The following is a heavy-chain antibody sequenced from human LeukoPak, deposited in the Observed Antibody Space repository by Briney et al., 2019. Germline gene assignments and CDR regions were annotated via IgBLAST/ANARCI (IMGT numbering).Heavy chain of an antibody. V-gene: IGHV3-30*02. CDR1: GFTFSSYG. J-gene: IGHJ6*03. D-gene: IGHD3-3*01. CDR2: IRYDGTNK. CDR3: AKDGTIFGVIGDYYMDV. Sequence: GGSLRLSCAASGFTFSSYGMHWVRQAPGKGLEWVTFIRYDGTNKYYADSVKGRLTISRDASKNTLYLQMNSLRVEDTAVYYCAKDGTIFGVIGDYYMDVWGKGTTVTVSS.